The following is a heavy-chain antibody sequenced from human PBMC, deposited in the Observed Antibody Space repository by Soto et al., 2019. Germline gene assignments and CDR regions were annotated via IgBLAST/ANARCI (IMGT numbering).Heavy chain of an antibody. V-gene: IGHV1-69*13. CDR2: IIPIFGTA. CDR1: GYTFTSYG. CDR3: ARDKRRGIAAFYGMDV. D-gene: IGHD6-25*01. J-gene: IGHJ6*02. Sequence: AVKVSCKASGYTFTSYGISWVGQAPGQGREWMGGIIPIFGTADYAQKFQGRVTITADESTSTAYMELSSLRSEDTAVYSCARDKRRGIAAFYGMDVWGQGTTVTVSS.